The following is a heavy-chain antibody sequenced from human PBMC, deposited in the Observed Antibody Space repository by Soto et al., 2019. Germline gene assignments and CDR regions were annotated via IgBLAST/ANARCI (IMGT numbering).Heavy chain of an antibody. CDR2: IGRTNNT. V-gene: IGHV3-23*01. CDR3: AKVDAYSYRTDH. Sequence: GGSLILSCAASGFTFSNSVMTWVRQALGKGPEWVSSIGRTNNTHYADSVKGRFAISRDNSQNTLYLQMNSLTAEDTAVYFCAKVDAYSYRTDHWGQGTLVTVSS. CDR1: GFTFSNSV. J-gene: IGHJ4*02. D-gene: IGHD3-16*02.